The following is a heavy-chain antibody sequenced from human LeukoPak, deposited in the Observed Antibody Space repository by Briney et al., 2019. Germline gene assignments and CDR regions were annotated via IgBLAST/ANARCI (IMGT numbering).Heavy chain of an antibody. J-gene: IGHJ4*02. V-gene: IGHV3-23*01. Sequence: GGSLRLSCAASGFTFSSYAMSWVRQAPGKGLEWVSAISGGGGSTYYADSVKGRFTISRDNSKNTLYLQMNSLRAEDTAVYYCAKGYYDYVWGSYYFDYWGQGTLVTVSS. D-gene: IGHD3-16*01. CDR2: ISGGGGST. CDR1: GFTFSSYA. CDR3: AKGYYDYVWGSYYFDY.